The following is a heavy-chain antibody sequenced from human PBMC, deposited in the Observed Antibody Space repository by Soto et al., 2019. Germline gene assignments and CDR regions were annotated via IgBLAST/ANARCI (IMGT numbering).Heavy chain of an antibody. D-gene: IGHD3-10*01. CDR3: ARDYYGSGNPSDY. Sequence: GGSLRLSCAASGCTFSSYSMNWVRQAPGKGLEWVSYISSSSSTIYYADSVKGRFTISRDNAKNSLYLQMNSLRAEDTAVYYCARDYYGSGNPSDYWGQGTLVTVSS. V-gene: IGHV3-48*01. J-gene: IGHJ4*02. CDR2: ISSSSSTI. CDR1: GCTFSSYS.